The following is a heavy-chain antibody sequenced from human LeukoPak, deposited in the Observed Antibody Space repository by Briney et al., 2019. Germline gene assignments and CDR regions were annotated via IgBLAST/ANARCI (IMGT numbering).Heavy chain of an antibody. CDR3: ARDPNCGGNLGAFDI. CDR2: ISAYNGNT. CDR1: GYTFTSYG. V-gene: IGHV1-18*01. D-gene: IGHD4-23*01. Sequence: GASVKVSCKASGYTFTSYGISWVRQAPGQGLEWMGWISAYNGNTNYAQKLQGRVTMTTDTSTSTAYMELRSLRSDDTAVYYCARDPNCGGNLGAFDIWGQGTMVTVSS. J-gene: IGHJ3*02.